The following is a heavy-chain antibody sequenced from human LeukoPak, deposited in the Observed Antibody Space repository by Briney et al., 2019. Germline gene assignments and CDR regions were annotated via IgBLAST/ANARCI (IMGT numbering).Heavy chain of an antibody. Sequence: GGSLRLSCAASGFTFSSYGMHWVRQAPGKGLEWVAVIWYDGSNKYYADSVKGRFTISRDNSKNTLYLQMNSLRAEDTAVYYCARARITMVRGDHGAFDIWGQGTMVTVSS. CDR2: IWYDGSNK. D-gene: IGHD3-10*01. J-gene: IGHJ3*02. V-gene: IGHV3-30*19. CDR1: GFTFSSYG. CDR3: ARARITMVRGDHGAFDI.